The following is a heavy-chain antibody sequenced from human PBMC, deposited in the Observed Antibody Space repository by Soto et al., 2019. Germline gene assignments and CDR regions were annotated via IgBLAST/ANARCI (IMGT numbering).Heavy chain of an antibody. J-gene: IGHJ3*02. CDR1: GGSISSGGYY. V-gene: IGHV4-31*03. D-gene: IGHD3-22*01. CDR2: IYYSGST. CDR3: AREAYYYDSSGYPHHAFDI. Sequence: SETLSLTCPFSGGSISSGGYYWSWIRQHPGKGLEWIGYIYYSGSTYYNPSLKSRVTISVDTSKNQFSLKLSSVTAADTAVYYCAREAYYYDSSGYPHHAFDIWGQGTMVTVSS.